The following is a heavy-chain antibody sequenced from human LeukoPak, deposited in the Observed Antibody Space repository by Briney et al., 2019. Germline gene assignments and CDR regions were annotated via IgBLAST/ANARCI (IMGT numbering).Heavy chain of an antibody. J-gene: IGHJ4*02. V-gene: IGHV4-59*01. CDR1: GGSISSYY. D-gene: IGHD3-22*01. Sequence: SETLSLTCTVSGGSISSYYWSWIRQPPGKGLEWIGHIYYSGSTNYNPSLKSRVTISVDTSKNQFSLKLSSVTAADTAVYYCARRMDYYDSSGYYFYYFDYWGQGTLVTVSS. CDR2: IYYSGST. CDR3: ARRMDYYDSSGYYFYYFDY.